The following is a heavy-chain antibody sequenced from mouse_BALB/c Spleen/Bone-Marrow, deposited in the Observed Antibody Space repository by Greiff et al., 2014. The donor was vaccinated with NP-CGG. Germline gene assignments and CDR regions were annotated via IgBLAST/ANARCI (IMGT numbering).Heavy chain of an antibody. CDR3: ARELSWYFDV. CDR2: IYPYNGGT. D-gene: IGHD1-1*02. Sequence: DVKLQESGPELVKPGASVKISCKASGYTFTDYNMHWVKQSHGKSLEWIGYIYPYNGGTGHNQKFKSKATLTVDNSSSTAYMELRSLTSEDSAVYYCARELSWYFDVWGAGTTVTVSS. J-gene: IGHJ1*01. V-gene: IGHV1S29*02. CDR1: GYTFTDYN.